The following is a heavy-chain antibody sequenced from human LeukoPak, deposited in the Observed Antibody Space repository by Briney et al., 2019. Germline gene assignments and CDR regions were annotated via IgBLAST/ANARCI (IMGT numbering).Heavy chain of an antibody. CDR2: IYYSGST. D-gene: IGHD6-13*01. Sequence: SETLSLTCTVSGGSISSSSYYWGWIRQPPGKGLEWIGSIYYSGSTYYNPSLKSRVTISVDTSKNQFSLKLSSATAADTAVYYCARVESSSPVGGMDVWGQGTTVTVSS. V-gene: IGHV4-39*07. J-gene: IGHJ6*02. CDR1: GGSISSSSYY. CDR3: ARVESSSPVGGMDV.